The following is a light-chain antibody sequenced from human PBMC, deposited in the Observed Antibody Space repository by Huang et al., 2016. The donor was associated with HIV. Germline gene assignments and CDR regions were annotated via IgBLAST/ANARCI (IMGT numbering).Light chain of an antibody. CDR3: MQSVQLPLT. CDR2: EVS. Sequence: DIVMTHTPLSLSVTPGQPASISCKSSQSLLHTDEKNYLFWYLQKPGQPPHLLIYEVSNRVSGVPVRFNGSGSGTDFTLKISRVEADDVGVYYCMQSVQLPLTFGGGTKVEIK. J-gene: IGKJ4*01. CDR1: QSLLHTDEKNY. V-gene: IGKV2D-29*01.